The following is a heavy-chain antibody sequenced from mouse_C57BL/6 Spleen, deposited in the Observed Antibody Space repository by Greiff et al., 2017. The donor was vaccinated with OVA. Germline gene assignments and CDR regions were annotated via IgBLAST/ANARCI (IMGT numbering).Heavy chain of an antibody. Sequence: QVQLQQLGAELVKPGASVKLSCKASGYTFTSYWMQWVKQRPGQGLEWIGEIDPSDSYTNYNQKFKGKATLTVDTSSSTAYMQLSSLTSEDSAVYYCARRRFAYFDYWGQGTTLTVSS. CDR2: IDPSDSYT. V-gene: IGHV1-50*01. CDR1: GYTFTSYW. J-gene: IGHJ2*01. CDR3: ARRRFAYFDY.